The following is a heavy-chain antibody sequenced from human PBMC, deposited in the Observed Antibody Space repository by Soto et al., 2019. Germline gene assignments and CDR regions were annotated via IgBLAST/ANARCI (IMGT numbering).Heavy chain of an antibody. V-gene: IGHV4-34*01. D-gene: IGHD2-15*01. Sequence: QVQLQQWGAGLLKPSETLSLTCAVYGESFSGYSWSWIRQPPGKGPEWLGEINQSGSTNYNPSLKSRVTISLDTSKNQFSLRLISVTAADSAIYYCATLISDYWGQGTLVIVSS. CDR3: ATLISDY. CDR2: INQSGST. CDR1: GESFSGYS. J-gene: IGHJ4*02.